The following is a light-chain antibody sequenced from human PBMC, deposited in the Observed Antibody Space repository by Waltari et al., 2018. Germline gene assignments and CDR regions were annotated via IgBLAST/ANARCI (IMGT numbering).Light chain of an antibody. Sequence: EIVLTQSPATLSLSPGESATLSCRASQSVSGSLAWYQQKPGQPPRLLIYDSSNRATGIPARFSGSGSGTDFTLTISSLTPEDFAVYFCQHRTNWVPGMYTFGHGTKLEIK. CDR1: QSVSGS. CDR2: DSS. J-gene: IGKJ2*01. CDR3: QHRTNWVPGMYT. V-gene: IGKV3-11*01.